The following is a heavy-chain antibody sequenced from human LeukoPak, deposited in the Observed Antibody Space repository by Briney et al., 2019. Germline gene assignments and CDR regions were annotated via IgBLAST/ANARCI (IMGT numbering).Heavy chain of an antibody. CDR3: ARGFERGKYGSVSYAFDY. V-gene: IGHV1-69*02. CDR1: GGTFSSYT. CDR2: IIPILGIA. J-gene: IGHJ4*02. D-gene: IGHD3-10*01. Sequence: ASVKVSCKASGGTFSSYTISWVRQAPGQGLEWMGRIIPILGIANYAQKFQGRVTITADKSTSTAYMELSSLRSEDTAVYYCARGFERGKYGSVSYAFDYWGRGTLVTVSS.